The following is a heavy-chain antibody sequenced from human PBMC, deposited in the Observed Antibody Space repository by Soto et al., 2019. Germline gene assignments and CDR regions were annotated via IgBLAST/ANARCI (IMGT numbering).Heavy chain of an antibody. V-gene: IGHV3-23*01. J-gene: IGHJ4*02. D-gene: IGHD1-1*01. CDR3: AREGDRYGTVCFDS. Sequence: GGSLRLSCAASGFTFSSYGMSWVRQAPGKGLEWVAGIPVIGERRYYADSVKGRFTISRDNAKNTLYLQMNSLRVEDAAVYFCAREGDRYGTVCFDSWGQGTLVTVSS. CDR2: IPVIGERR. CDR1: GFTFSSYG.